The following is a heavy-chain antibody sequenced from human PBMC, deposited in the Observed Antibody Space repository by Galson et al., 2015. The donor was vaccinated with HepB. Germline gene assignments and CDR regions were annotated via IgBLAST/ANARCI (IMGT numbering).Heavy chain of an antibody. CDR3: ARAKVLGVVVTAPGDY. J-gene: IGHJ4*02. CDR1: GYTFTSYY. V-gene: IGHV1-46*01. Sequence: SVKVSCKASGYTFTSYYMHWVRQAPGQGLEWMGIINPSGGSTSYAQKFQGRATMTRDTSTSTVYMELSSLRSEDTAVYYCARAKVLGVVVTAPGDYWGQGALVTVSS. D-gene: IGHD2-21*02. CDR2: INPSGGST.